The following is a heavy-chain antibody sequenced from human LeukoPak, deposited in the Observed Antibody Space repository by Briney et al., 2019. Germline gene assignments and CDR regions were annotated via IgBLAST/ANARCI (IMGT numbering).Heavy chain of an antibody. CDR1: GYTFANYG. Sequence: ASVKVSCKASGYTFANYGIIWVRQAPGQGLEWLGWINTYNGHTNYVQKLQDRVTVTTDTSTSTVYMELRSLRSDDTALYYCARLEMATNYYYYYMDVWGKGTTVTVSS. CDR3: ARLEMATNYYYYYMDV. J-gene: IGHJ6*03. V-gene: IGHV1-18*01. CDR2: INTYNGHT. D-gene: IGHD5-24*01.